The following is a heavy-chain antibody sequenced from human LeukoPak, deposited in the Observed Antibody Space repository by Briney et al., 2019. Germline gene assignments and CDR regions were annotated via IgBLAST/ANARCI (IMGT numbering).Heavy chain of an antibody. D-gene: IGHD6-19*01. CDR2: IYYRGNT. V-gene: IGHV4-39*07. CDR3: ARQWNRDP. CDR1: GGSISSGNYY. J-gene: IGHJ5*02. Sequence: SETLSLTCTVSGGSISSGNYYWGWIRQPPGKGLEWIGTIYYRGNTYYSPSLKSRVTISIDTSKNQFSLKLSSVTAADTAVYYCARQWNRDPWGQGTLVTVSS.